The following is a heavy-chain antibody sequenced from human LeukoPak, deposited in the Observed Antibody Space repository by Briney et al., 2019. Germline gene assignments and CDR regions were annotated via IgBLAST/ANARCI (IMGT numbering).Heavy chain of an antibody. D-gene: IGHD3-22*01. Sequence: SVKLSCKASGYTFNSYYMQWVRQPPGQGLEWMRIINPRGDSTSYAQKYQGRLTMTRDASTSTVYMELSRLRSGYTAVYCCAREFITMIEAVLGYGGQGSLVTVSS. CDR3: AREFITMIEAVLGY. CDR1: GYTFNSYY. J-gene: IGHJ4*02. V-gene: IGHV1-46*02. CDR2: INPRGDST.